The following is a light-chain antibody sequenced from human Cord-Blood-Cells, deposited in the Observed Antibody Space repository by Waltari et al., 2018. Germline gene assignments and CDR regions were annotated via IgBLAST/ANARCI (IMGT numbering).Light chain of an antibody. CDR3: AAWDDSLGWV. J-gene: IGLJ3*02. Sequence: PSSLSASVGDRVTISCSGSSSNIGSNYVYWYQQLPGTAPKLLIYRNNQRPSGVPDRFSGYKSGTSASLAISELRSEDEADYYCAAWDDSLGWVFGGGTKLTVL. V-gene: IGLV1-47*01. CDR2: RNN. CDR1: SSNIGSNY.